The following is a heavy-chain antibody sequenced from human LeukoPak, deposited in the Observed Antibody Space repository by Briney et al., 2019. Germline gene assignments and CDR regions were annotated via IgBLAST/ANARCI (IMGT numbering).Heavy chain of an antibody. CDR3: ARGCSSTSCVDAFDI. V-gene: IGHV4-4*07. CDR2: IYTSGST. D-gene: IGHD2-2*01. CDR1: GGSISSYY. J-gene: IGHJ3*02. Sequence: PSETLSLTCTVSGGSISSYYWSWIRQPAGKGLEWIGRIYTSGSTNYNPSLKSRVTMSVDTSKNQFSLKLSSVTAADTTVYYCARGCSSTSCVDAFDIWGQGTMVTVSS.